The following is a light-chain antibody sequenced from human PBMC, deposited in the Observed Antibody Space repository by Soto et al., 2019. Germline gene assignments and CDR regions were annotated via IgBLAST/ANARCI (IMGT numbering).Light chain of an antibody. Sequence: DIQLTQSPSSVSASVGERVTITCRASQGISHLVAWYQHKPGEAPKLLIHAASTLQRGVPSRFSGSGSGTEFTLTISSLQPEDFATYYCQQSNSFPLTFGPGTKVDGK. J-gene: IGKJ3*01. CDR3: QQSNSFPLT. CDR2: AAS. V-gene: IGKV1D-12*01. CDR1: QGISHL.